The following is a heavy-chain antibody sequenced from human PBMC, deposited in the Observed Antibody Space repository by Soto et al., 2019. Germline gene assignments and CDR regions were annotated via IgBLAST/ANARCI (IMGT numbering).Heavy chain of an antibody. CDR1: GGSFSGYY. J-gene: IGHJ4*02. V-gene: IGHV4-34*01. D-gene: IGHD2-8*02. CDR2: INHSGST. CDR3: ARDKITGLFDY. Sequence: PSETLSLTCAFYGGSFSGYYWTLIRQPPGTGLEWIGEINHSGSTNYNPSLKSRVTISVDTSKNQFSLKLTSVTAADTAVYYCARDKITGLFDYWGQGTLVPSPQ.